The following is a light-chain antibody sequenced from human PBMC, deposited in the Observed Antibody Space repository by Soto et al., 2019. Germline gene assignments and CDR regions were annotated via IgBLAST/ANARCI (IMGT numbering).Light chain of an antibody. CDR2: AAS. CDR3: QQAYSTPIT. Sequence: IHMTHSPSSLSASVGDIVTITCRASQNINVILNWYHQKPGKAPALLIYAASSLQRGVPSRSSGSGSGTDFTLTISSLQPDDFATYYCQQAYSTPITFGQGTRLEI. J-gene: IGKJ5*01. V-gene: IGKV1-39*01. CDR1: QNINVI.